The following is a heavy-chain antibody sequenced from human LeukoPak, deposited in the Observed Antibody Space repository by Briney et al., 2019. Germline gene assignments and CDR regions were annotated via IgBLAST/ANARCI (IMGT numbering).Heavy chain of an antibody. CDR2: VYYSGST. D-gene: IGHD3-3*01. Sequence: SETLSLTCTVSGASISGYYWSWIRQPPGKGLEWIGFVYYSGSTDYNPSLKSRVTMSVDTSKNQFSLNLSSVTAADTAVYYCARDLGVDLNWGQGTLVTVSS. CDR1: GASISGYY. J-gene: IGHJ4*02. CDR3: ARDLGVDLN. V-gene: IGHV4-59*01.